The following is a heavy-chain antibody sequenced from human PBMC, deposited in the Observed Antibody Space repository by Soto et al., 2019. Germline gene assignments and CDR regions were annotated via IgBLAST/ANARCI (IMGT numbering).Heavy chain of an antibody. J-gene: IGHJ4*02. CDR3: ARDLSNHYSSGPVDY. CDR2: IYHSGST. D-gene: IGHD6-19*01. V-gene: IGHV4-38-2*02. Sequence: SETLSLTCAVSGYSIGSGYYWGWIRQPPGKGLEWIGSIYHSGSTYYNPSLKSRVTISVDTSKNQFSLKLSSVTAADTAVYYCARDLSNHYSSGPVDYWGQGTLVTVSS. CDR1: GYSIGSGYY.